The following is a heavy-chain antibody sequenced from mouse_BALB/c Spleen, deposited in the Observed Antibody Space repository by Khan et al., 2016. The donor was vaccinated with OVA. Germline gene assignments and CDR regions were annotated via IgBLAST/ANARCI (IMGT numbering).Heavy chain of an antibody. CDR3: TRSGYSAWFAY. V-gene: IGHV14-1*02. J-gene: IGHJ3*01. Sequence: VQLKQSGAELVRPGALVKLSCKASGFNIKDYYMHWVKQRPEQGLEWIGWNDPENGDTVYDPKFQGKANITADTSSNTAYLQLSSLTSEDTAVNYCTRSGYSAWFAYWGQGNPVTVS. CDR1: GFNIKDYY. CDR2: NDPENGDT.